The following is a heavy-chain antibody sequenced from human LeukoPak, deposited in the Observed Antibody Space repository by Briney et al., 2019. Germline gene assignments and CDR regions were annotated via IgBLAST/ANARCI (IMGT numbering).Heavy chain of an antibody. D-gene: IGHD2-15*01. J-gene: IGHJ6*04. Sequence: ASVKVSCKAARKTFRSNGYSWVREASVKRLEWMGWISAYNGNTNYAQKLQGRVTMTTDTSTSTAYMELRSLRSDDTAVYYCARDGVVVAADYYYYGMDVWDKVTTVTV. CDR1: RKTFRSNG. CDR2: ISAYNGNT. V-gene: IGHV1-18*04. CDR3: ARDGVVVAADYYYYGMDV.